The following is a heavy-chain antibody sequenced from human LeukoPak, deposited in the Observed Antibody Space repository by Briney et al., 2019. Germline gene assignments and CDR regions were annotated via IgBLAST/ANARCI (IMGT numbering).Heavy chain of an antibody. Sequence: SGTLSLTCAVSVASIRSGYYYWSWIRQPPGKGLEWIGYIYDSGSTYSNPSLKSRITISVDTFENRFSLKLSSVTATDTAVYYCARDCSGGSCYGAFDIWGQGTMVTVSS. D-gene: IGHD2-15*01. V-gene: IGHV4-30-4*01. J-gene: IGHJ3*02. CDR1: VASIRSGYYY. CDR2: IYDSGST. CDR3: ARDCSGGSCYGAFDI.